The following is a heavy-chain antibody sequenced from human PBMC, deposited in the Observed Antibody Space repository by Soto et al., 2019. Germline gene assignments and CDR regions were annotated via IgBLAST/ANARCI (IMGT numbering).Heavy chain of an antibody. CDR3: AKSGGIIVIPDY. CDR1: GGSISSRGDY. J-gene: IGHJ4*02. Sequence: SETLSLTCFVSGGSISSRGDYWVWIRQSPGKGLEWIGNIYYNGNAYYNPSFKSRCTISVDTSKNQFSLTLRSVTAADTAVYYCAKSGGIIVIPDYWGQGTRVTVSS. V-gene: IGHV4-39*01. D-gene: IGHD3-16*02. CDR2: IYYNGNA.